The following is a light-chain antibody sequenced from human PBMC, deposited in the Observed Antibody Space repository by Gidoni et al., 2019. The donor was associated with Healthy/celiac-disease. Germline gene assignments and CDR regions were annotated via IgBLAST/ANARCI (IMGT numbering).Light chain of an antibody. V-gene: IGKV1-33*01. Sequence: DIQMTQSPSSLSASVGDRVTITCQASQDISNYLNWYQQKPGKAPKLLIYDASNLETGVPSRFSGSGSGTDFTFTSSSLQPEDIATYYWQQYDNLPITFGQXTRLEIK. CDR2: DAS. CDR1: QDISNY. CDR3: QQYDNLPIT. J-gene: IGKJ5*01.